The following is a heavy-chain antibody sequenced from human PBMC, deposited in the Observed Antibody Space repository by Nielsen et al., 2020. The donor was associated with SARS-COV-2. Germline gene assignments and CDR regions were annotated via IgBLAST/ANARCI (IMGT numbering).Heavy chain of an antibody. CDR2: ISWNSGSI. CDR1: GFTFDDYA. D-gene: IGHD3-3*01. Sequence: GGSLRLSCAASGFTFDDYAMHWVRQAPGKGLEWVSGISWNSGSIGYADSVKGRFTISRDNAKNSLYLQMNSLRAEDTAVYYCARDFWSGYSDYYYYYGMDVWGQGTTVTVSS. V-gene: IGHV3-9*01. CDR3: ARDFWSGYSDYYYYYGMDV. J-gene: IGHJ6*02.